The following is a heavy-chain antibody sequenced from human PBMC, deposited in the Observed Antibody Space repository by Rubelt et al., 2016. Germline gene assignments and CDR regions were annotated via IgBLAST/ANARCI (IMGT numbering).Heavy chain of an antibody. CDR1: GGSISSSSYY. V-gene: IGHV4-39*01. Sequence: QLQLQESGPGLVKPSETLSLTCTVSGGSISSSSYYWGWIRQPPGQGLEWIGRIYYSGGTYYNPSLKSRVTISVDTSKNQFSLKLSSVTAADTAVYYCARQVTAANGNSFDYWGQGTLVTVSS. CDR3: ARQVTAANGNSFDY. CDR2: IYYSGGT. J-gene: IGHJ4*02. D-gene: IGHD2-21*02.